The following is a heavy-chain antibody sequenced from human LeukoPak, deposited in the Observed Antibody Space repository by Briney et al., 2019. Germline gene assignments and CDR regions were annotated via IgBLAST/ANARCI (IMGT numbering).Heavy chain of an antibody. V-gene: IGHV3-7*01. J-gene: IGHJ3*02. CDR3: ARDRVRGSSWPNDAFDI. Sequence: GGSLRLSCAASGFTFSSYWMSWVRQAPGKGLEWVANIKQDGSEKYYVDSVKGRFTISRDNAKNSLYLQMNSLRAEDTAVYYCARDRVRGSSWPNDAFDIWGQGTMVTVSS. D-gene: IGHD6-13*01. CDR1: GFTFSSYW. CDR2: IKQDGSEK.